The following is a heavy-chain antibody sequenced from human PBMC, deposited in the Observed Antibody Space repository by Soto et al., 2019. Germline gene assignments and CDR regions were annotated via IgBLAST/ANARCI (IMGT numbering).Heavy chain of an antibody. Sequence: PSETLSLTCTVSGGSISNHYWSWIRQPPGKGLEWIGYIYYSGSTNYNPSLKSRVTISVDTSKNQFSLKLSSVTAADTAVYYCARDRDTAMVDYYYGMDVWGQGTTVTVSS. V-gene: IGHV4-59*11. CDR3: ARDRDTAMVDYYYGMDV. D-gene: IGHD5-18*01. CDR2: IYYSGST. CDR1: GGSISNHY. J-gene: IGHJ6*02.